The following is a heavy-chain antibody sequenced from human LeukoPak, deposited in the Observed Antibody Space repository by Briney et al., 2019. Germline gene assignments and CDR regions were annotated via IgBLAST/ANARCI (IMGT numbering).Heavy chain of an antibody. D-gene: IGHD6-19*01. Sequence: GGSLRLSCAASGFTVSSNYMSWVRQAPGKGLEWVSAISGSGGSTYYADSVKGRFTISRDNSNNTLYLQMNSLRAEDTAVDYCAKDRTRTGIAVAPDGFDIWGQGTMVTVSS. V-gene: IGHV3-23*01. CDR3: AKDRTRTGIAVAPDGFDI. CDR1: GFTVSSNY. J-gene: IGHJ3*02. CDR2: ISGSGGST.